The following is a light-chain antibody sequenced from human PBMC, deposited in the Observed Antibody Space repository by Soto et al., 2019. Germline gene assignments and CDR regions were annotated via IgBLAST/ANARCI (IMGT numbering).Light chain of an antibody. J-gene: IGKJ1*01. Sequence: EIVLTQSPGTLSLSPGERAALSCRASQSVTSNYLAWYQQKPGQAPRLLIFGASTRATGIPDRFSGSGSGTDFTLTISRLEPADFAVYYCQQYASSPRTFGQGAKVEI. CDR3: QQYASSPRT. CDR1: QSVTSNY. V-gene: IGKV3-20*01. CDR2: GAS.